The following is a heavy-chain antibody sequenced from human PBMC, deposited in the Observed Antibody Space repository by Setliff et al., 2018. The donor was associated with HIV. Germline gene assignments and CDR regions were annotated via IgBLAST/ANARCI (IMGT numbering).Heavy chain of an antibody. CDR1: GFSLNISGVG. Sequence: GSGPTLVNPTQTLTLTCTFSGFSLNISGVGVGWIRQSPGKALEWLALIYWNHDKRYSPSLKTRLTITKDTSKNQVALTMTNMDPVDTGTYYCAHIGTTLKWVGELIAQPEYNYFDPWGQGTLVTVSS. D-gene: IGHD3-10*01. CDR3: AHIGTTLKWVGELIAQPEYNYFDP. J-gene: IGHJ5*02. V-gene: IGHV2-5*01. CDR2: IYWNHDK.